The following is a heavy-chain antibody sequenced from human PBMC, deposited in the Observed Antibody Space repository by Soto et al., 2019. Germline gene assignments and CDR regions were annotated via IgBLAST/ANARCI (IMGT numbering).Heavy chain of an antibody. CDR2: INHSGST. CDR3: ARYYDILTGYYPHFDY. J-gene: IGHJ4*02. V-gene: IGHV4-34*01. Sequence: SETLSLTCAVYGGSFSGYYWSWIRQPPGKGLEWIGEINHSGSTNYNPSLKSRVTISVDTSKNQFSLKLSSVTAADTAVYYCARYYDILTGYYPHFDYWGQGTLVTVS. D-gene: IGHD3-9*01. CDR1: GGSFSGYY.